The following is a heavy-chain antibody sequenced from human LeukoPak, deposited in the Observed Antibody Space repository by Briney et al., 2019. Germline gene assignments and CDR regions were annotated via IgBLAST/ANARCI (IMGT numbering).Heavy chain of an antibody. CDR3: ARVPNDYGDYYFDY. J-gene: IGHJ4*02. V-gene: IGHV3-53*01. D-gene: IGHD4-17*01. CDR1: GFTVSSNY. Sequence: GGSLRLSCAASGFTVSSNYMSWVRQAPGKGLEWVSVIYSGGSTYYADSVKGRFTISRDNSKNTLYLQMNSLRAEDTAVYYCARVPNDYGDYYFDYWGQGALVTVSS. CDR2: IYSGGST.